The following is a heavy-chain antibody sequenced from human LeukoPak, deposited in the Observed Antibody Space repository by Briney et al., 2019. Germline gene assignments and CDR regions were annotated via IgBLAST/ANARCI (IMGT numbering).Heavy chain of an antibody. V-gene: IGHV3-23*01. CDR1: GFSFSSYG. J-gene: IGHJ6*03. D-gene: IGHD3-10*01. CDR3: AKGGAVSSKSITMVRGTRRYYYYMDV. CDR2: INTSGGTT. Sequence: GGSLRLSCAASGFSFSSYGISWVRQAPGKGLEWVSTINTSGGTTYYADSVKGRFTVSRDNSKNTLYLQMNSLRAEDTAVYYCAKGGAVSSKSITMVRGTRRYYYYMDVWGKGTTVTISS.